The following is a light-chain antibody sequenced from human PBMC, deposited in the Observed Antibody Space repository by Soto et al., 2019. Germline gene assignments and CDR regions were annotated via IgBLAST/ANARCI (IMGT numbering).Light chain of an antibody. J-gene: IGKJ4*01. CDR3: QQRSDWPLT. V-gene: IGKV1-27*01. Sequence: DIQVAQSPSSVSASVGGRVTISCRASQGISSWLAWYQQKPGKVPNLLIYAASTLQSGVPSRFSGSGSGTDFTLTISSLEPEDFAVYYCQQRSDWPLTFGGGTKV. CDR2: AAS. CDR1: QGISSW.